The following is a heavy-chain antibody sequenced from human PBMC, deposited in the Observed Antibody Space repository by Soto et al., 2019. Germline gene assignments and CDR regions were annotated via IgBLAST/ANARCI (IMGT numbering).Heavy chain of an antibody. D-gene: IGHD1-1*01. J-gene: IGHJ4*02. V-gene: IGHV1-18*01. CDR2: ISAHNGNT. CDR3: ARGRYGDY. CDR1: GYTFTSYG. Sequence: QVHLVQSGAEVKKPGASVKVSCKASGYTFTSYGITWVRQAPGQGLEWMGWISAHNGNTDYAQKLQGRVSVTRDTATSTAYMELRSLRSDDTAVYYCARGRYGDYWGQGALVTVSS.